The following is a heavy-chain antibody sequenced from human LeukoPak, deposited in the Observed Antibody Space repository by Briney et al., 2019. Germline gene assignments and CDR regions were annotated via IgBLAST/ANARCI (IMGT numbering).Heavy chain of an antibody. Sequence: GESLKISCKGSGYSFTSYWIGWVRQMPGKGLEWMGIIYPGDSDTRYSPSFQGQVTISADKSISTAYLQWSSLKASDTAMYYCARGAHYYGSGTYPYYFDYWGQGTLVTVSS. CDR2: IYPGDSDT. CDR3: ARGAHYYGSGTYPYYFDY. J-gene: IGHJ4*02. D-gene: IGHD3-10*01. CDR1: GYSFTSYW. V-gene: IGHV5-51*01.